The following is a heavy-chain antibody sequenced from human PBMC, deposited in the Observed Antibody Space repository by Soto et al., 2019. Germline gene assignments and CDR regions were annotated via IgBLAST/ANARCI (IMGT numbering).Heavy chain of an antibody. Sequence: SETLCLTGAVAGGSMPKIHWWTCVRQPPGKGLEWIGEIDHSGSTNYNPSLRSRVTISADKSKNQFSLRLTSVTAADTAVYFCVRAVRYDSNANYYQYVDYWGQGTLVTVS. CDR2: IDHSGST. CDR1: GGSMPKIHW. CDR3: VRAVRYDSNANYYQYVDY. V-gene: IGHV4-4*02. J-gene: IGHJ4*02. D-gene: IGHD3-22*01.